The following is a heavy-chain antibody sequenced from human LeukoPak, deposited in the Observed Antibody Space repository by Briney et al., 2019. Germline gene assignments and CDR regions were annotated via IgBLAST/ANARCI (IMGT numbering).Heavy chain of an antibody. CDR3: AREPSYTMYYYYYMDV. V-gene: IGHV3-21*01. D-gene: IGHD3-10*01. CDR2: ISSSSSYI. CDR1: GFTFSSYS. J-gene: IGHJ6*03. Sequence: GGSLRLSCAASGFTFSSYSMNWVRQAPGKGLEWVSSISSSSSYIYYADSVKGRFTISRDNAKNSLYLQMNSLRAEDTAVYYCAREPSYTMYYYYYMDVWGKGTTVTVSS.